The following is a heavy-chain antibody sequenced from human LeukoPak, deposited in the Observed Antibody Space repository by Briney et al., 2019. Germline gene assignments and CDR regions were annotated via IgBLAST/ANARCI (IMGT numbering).Heavy chain of an antibody. Sequence: ASVKVSCKASGYTFTSYDISWVRQATGQGLEWMGWMNPNSGNTGYAQKFQGRVTITADESTSIAYMELSSLRSDDTAMYYCARVQTGLQLPMENWGQGTLVTVSS. CDR3: ARVQTGLQLPMEN. CDR1: GYTFTSYD. V-gene: IGHV1-8*03. J-gene: IGHJ1*01. CDR2: MNPNSGNT. D-gene: IGHD1-14*01.